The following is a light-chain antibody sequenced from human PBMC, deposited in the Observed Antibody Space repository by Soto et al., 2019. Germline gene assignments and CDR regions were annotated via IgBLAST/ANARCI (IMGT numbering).Light chain of an antibody. CDR1: QTISSY. J-gene: IGKJ2*01. V-gene: IGKV1-39*01. CDR2: AAS. CDR3: QRSHNIPYT. Sequence: DIQMTQSPSSLSASVGDRVTITCRASQTISSYLNWYQQKPGKAPKLLIYAASSLQSGGPSRFRGSGTGSDFTLTISSLQPEDFATYYCQRSHNIPYTFGQRTKLEIK.